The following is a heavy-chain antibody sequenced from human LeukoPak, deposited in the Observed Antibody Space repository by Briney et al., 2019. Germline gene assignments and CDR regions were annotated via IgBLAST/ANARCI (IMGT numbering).Heavy chain of an antibody. Sequence: GGTLRLSCAASGFTFSSYGMSWVRQAPGKGLEWVSYISSSGSTIYYADSVKGRFTISRDNAKNSLYLQMNSLRAEDTAVYYCATESYYHSDYWGQGTLVTVSS. CDR1: GFTFSSYG. V-gene: IGHV3-48*04. CDR3: ATESYYHSDY. D-gene: IGHD3-3*01. J-gene: IGHJ4*02. CDR2: ISSSGSTI.